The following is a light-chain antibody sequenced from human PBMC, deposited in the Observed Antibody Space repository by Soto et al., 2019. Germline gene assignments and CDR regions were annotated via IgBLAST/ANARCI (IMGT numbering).Light chain of an antibody. V-gene: IGKV1-39*01. CDR1: QSISSY. J-gene: IGKJ5*01. CDR3: QQSYSTPPEIT. CDR2: AAS. Sequence: DIQMTQSPSSLSASVGDRVTITCRSSQSISSYLNWYQQKPGKAPKLLIYAASTLQSGVPSRFSGSGSGTDFTLTISSLQPEDFATYDCQQSYSTPPEITFGQGTRLEIK.